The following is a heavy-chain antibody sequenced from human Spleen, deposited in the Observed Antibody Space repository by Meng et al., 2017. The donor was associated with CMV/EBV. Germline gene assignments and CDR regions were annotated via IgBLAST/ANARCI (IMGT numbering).Heavy chain of an antibody. V-gene: IGHV3-20*04. CDR2: INWNGGGT. J-gene: IGHJ3*01. CDR1: GFTFDDYG. CDR3: ARYNWNELS. D-gene: IGHD1-20*01. Sequence: GESLKISCAASGFTFDDYGMSWVRQAPGKGLEWVCGINWNGGGTAYADSVRGRFTVSRDNAKNSLYLQMNSLRVEDTALYYCARYNWNELSWGQGTMVTVSS.